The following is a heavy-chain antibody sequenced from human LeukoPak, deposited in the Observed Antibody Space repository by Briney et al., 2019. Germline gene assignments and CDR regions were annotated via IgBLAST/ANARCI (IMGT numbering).Heavy chain of an antibody. CDR1: GGSFSGHY. D-gene: IGHD2-8*02. CDR2: INHSGST. J-gene: IGHJ4*02. CDR3: ARGARGVLDY. V-gene: IGHV4-34*01. Sequence: PSETLSLTCGVYGGSFSGHYWSWIRQPPGKGLEWIGEINHSGSTNYNPSLKSRVTISVDTSKNQFSLKLSSVTAADTAVYYCARGARGVLDYWGQGTLVTVSS.